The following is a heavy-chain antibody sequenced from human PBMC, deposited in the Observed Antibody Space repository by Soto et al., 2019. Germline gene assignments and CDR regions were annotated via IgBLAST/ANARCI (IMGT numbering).Heavy chain of an antibody. J-gene: IGHJ4*02. CDR2: IISSGDSI. Sequence: PGGSLRLSCAASGFRFGEHSMNWVRQAPGKGLEWLSYIISSGDSIYYADSVKGRFTVSRDNAKNSLFLHMNSLRDDDTAVYYCARLPKGSMVTSWGQGTLVTVSS. CDR3: ARLPKGSMVTS. CDR1: GFRFGEHS. V-gene: IGHV3-48*02. D-gene: IGHD2-21*02.